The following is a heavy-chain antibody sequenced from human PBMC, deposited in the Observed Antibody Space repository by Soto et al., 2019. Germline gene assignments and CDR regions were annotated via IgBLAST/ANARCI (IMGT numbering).Heavy chain of an antibody. CDR2: MDQDGSKK. Sequence: GGSLRLSCAASGFTFSSYWMSWVRQAPGKGLEWVANMDQDGSKKYYVDSVKGRFTISRDNAKKSLYLQVNSLRAEDTAVYYCARDLYGPYDYWGQGTLVTVSS. J-gene: IGHJ4*02. V-gene: IGHV3-7*05. CDR1: GFTFSSYW. D-gene: IGHD3-16*01. CDR3: ARDLYGPYDY.